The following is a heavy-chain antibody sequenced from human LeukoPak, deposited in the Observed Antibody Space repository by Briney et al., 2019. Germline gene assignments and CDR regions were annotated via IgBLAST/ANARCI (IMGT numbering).Heavy chain of an antibody. CDR1: GFTFSSYA. D-gene: IGHD3-10*01. CDR3: AREKLAAFDY. Sequence: PGGSLRLSCAASGFTFSSYAMSWLRQVPGKGLEWVSGINWNGGSTGYADSVKGRFTISRDNAKNSLYLQMNSLRAEDTALYYCAREKLAAFDYWGQGTLVTVSS. J-gene: IGHJ4*02. CDR2: INWNGGST. V-gene: IGHV3-20*04.